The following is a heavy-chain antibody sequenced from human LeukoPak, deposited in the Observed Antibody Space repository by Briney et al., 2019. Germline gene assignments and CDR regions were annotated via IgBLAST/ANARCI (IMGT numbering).Heavy chain of an antibody. Sequence: GGSLRLSCPASGFTYSSYSMNWVRQAPGKGLEWVSSISSSSSYIYYADSVKGRFTISRDNAKHSLYLQMNSLRAEDTAVYYCAREGGYNAPDYCGQGTLVTVSS. CDR1: GFTYSSYS. J-gene: IGHJ4*02. V-gene: IGHV3-21*01. CDR2: ISSSSSYI. CDR3: AREGGYNAPDY. D-gene: IGHD1-14*01.